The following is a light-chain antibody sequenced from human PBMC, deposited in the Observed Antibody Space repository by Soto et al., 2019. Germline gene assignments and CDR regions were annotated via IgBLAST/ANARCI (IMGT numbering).Light chain of an antibody. V-gene: IGKV3-15*01. Sequence: EIVMTQSPATLSVSPGERVTLSSRASQSVRSNLAWYQQKPGQVPRVLIYGASTRAIGIPDRFSGSGSGTEFTLTISSLQSEDFAVYYCQHYNNLWGFGGGTNVEIK. CDR2: GAS. CDR3: QHYNNLWG. CDR1: QSVRSN. J-gene: IGKJ4*01.